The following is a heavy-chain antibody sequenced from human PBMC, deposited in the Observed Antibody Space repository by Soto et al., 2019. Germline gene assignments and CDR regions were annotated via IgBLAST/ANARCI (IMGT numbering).Heavy chain of an antibody. D-gene: IGHD6-13*01. J-gene: IGHJ4*02. Sequence: PGGSLRLSCAASGFTFSSYGMHWVRQAPGKGLEWVAVIWYDGSNKYYADSVKGRFTISRDNSKNTLYLQMNSLRAEDTAVYYCARGSNIGGVAAAGTPDYWGQGTLVTVSS. CDR1: GFTFSSYG. CDR2: IWYDGSNK. V-gene: IGHV3-33*01. CDR3: ARGSNIGGVAAAGTPDY.